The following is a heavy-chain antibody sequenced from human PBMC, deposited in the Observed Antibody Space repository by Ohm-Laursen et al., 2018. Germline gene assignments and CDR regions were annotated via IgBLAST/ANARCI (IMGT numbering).Heavy chain of an antibody. Sequence: GASVKVSCKASGYTFSSYDIIWVRQASGQGPEWMGWMNPNSHNTGYARKFQGRVTMTRDTSTSTVNMELSSLKSDDTAVYFCARGGYSGSYYRFDLWGQGTLVTVSS. CDR1: GYTFSSYD. V-gene: IGHV1-8*01. CDR3: ARGGYSGSYYRFDL. D-gene: IGHD1-26*01. J-gene: IGHJ5*02. CDR2: MNPNSHNT.